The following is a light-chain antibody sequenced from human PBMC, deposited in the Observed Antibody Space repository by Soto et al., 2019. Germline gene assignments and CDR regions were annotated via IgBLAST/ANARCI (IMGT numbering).Light chain of an antibody. V-gene: IGKV3D-20*02. CDR2: GAS. CDR1: QSVSNNY. CDR3: QQRSNWPLT. Sequence: EIVLTQSPGTLPLSPGERATLSCRASQSVSNNYLAWYQQKPGQAPRLLIYGASSRATGIPARFSGSGSGTDFTLTISSLEPEDFAIYYCQQRSNWPLTFGGGTKVDNK. J-gene: IGKJ4*01.